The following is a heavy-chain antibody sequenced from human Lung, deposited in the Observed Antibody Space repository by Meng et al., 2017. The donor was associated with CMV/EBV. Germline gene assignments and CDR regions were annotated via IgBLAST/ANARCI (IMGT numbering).Heavy chain of an antibody. J-gene: IGHJ5*02. CDR3: AKGDSGDFGRFDP. CDR2: ITGNGGST. V-gene: IGHV3-23*01. D-gene: IGHD4-17*01. Sequence: GGSLRLSCAASGFTFKKFAMSWVRQAPGKGLEWVSTITGNGGSTYYAVSVKGRFTISRDNSKNNQYLQMNSLRGEDTAVYYCAKGDSGDFGRFDPWGQGTLVTVSS. CDR1: GFTFKKFA.